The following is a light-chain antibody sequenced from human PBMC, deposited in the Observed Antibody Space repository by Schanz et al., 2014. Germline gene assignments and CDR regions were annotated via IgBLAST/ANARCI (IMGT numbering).Light chain of an antibody. V-gene: IGLV2-14*01. Sequence: QSAPTQPASVSGSPGQSITISCTGSRSDVGGYNYISWHQQHPGKAPKLMMYDVSNRPSGVSNRFSGSKSGNTASLTISGLQAEDEADYYCSSYTSSSHYVFGTGTKLTVL. CDR1: RSDVGGYNY. CDR3: SSYTSSSHYV. CDR2: DVS. J-gene: IGLJ1*01.